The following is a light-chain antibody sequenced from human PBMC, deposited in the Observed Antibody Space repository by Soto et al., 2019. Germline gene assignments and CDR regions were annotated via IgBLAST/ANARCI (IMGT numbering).Light chain of an antibody. Sequence: QSVLPQPASVSGSPGQSITISCTGTSSDVGGYNYVSWYQQHPGKAPKLMIYDVSNRPSGVSNRFSGSKSGNTASLTISGLQAEDEADYYCSSYTSSSTSVVFGGGTKLTV. CDR3: SSYTSSSTSVV. J-gene: IGLJ2*01. V-gene: IGLV2-14*01. CDR1: SSDVGGYNY. CDR2: DVS.